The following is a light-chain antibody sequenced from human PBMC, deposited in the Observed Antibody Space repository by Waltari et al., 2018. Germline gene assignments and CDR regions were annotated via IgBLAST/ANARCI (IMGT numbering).Light chain of an antibody. CDR1: NIGSKS. V-gene: IGLV3-21*04. J-gene: IGLJ2*01. Sequence: SYVLTQPPSVSVAPGETARVTCGGNNIGSKSVHWHQQTSGQAPVVVIYDDRDRPSGFPERFSGSNSGNTATLTISRVEAGDEADYYCQVWDSASEHVVFGGGTKLTVL. CDR2: DDR. CDR3: QVWDSASEHVV.